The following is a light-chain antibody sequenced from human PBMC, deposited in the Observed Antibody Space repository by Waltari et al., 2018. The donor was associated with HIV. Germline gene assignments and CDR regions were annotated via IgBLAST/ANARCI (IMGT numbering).Light chain of an antibody. V-gene: IGLV2-18*02. CDR3: SSYTSSSTLWM. CDR1: NSDVGSYNR. Sequence: QSALTQPPSVSGSPGQSVTISCTGTNSDVGSYNRVSWYQLPPGTAPKLMIYEVNNRPSGVPDRCSGSKSGNTASLTISGLQAEDEADYYCSSYTSSSTLWMFGGGTKLTVL. J-gene: IGLJ3*02. CDR2: EVN.